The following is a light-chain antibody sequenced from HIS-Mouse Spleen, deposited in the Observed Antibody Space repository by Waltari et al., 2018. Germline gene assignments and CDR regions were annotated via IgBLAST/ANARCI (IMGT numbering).Light chain of an antibody. CDR3: SSYTSSSPYVV. CDR2: EVS. J-gene: IGLJ2*01. Sequence: QSALTQPASVSGSPGQSITISCTGTSSAVGGYNYVSWYQPHPGKAPKLMIYEVSNRPSGVSNRFSGSKSGKTASLTISGLQAEDEADYYCSSYTSSSPYVVFGGGTKLTVL. CDR1: SSAVGGYNY. V-gene: IGLV2-14*01.